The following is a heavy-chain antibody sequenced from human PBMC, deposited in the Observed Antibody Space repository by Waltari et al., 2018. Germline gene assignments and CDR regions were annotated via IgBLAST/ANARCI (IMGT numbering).Heavy chain of an antibody. CDR3: ARAGLGSPSQWLQLLDS. CDR2: IYAGSGGT. J-gene: IGHJ4*02. Sequence: EVQLVESGGGLIQPGASLRLSCAASGFSLKNNYMRWVRQAPGKGLQWVSVIYAGSGGTFYAESVKGRFTISRDNAENTLYLDLDRLTPEDTAVYYCARAGLGSPSQWLQLLDSWGRGTLVTVSS. V-gene: IGHV3-53*01. CDR1: GFSLKNNY. D-gene: IGHD5-12*01.